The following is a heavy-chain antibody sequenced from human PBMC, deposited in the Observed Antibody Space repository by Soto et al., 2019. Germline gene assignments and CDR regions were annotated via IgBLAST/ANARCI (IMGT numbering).Heavy chain of an antibody. CDR2: ISGSGGAT. J-gene: IGHJ4*02. Sequence: GGSLRLSCAASGFTFTSFAVSWVRQAPGKGLEWVSAISGSGGATYYADSVKGRFTVSRDNSRNTLYLQVDSLRVEDTAVYRCAIGEWLSPSHFNFGGKGTLVTV. V-gene: IGHV3-23*01. CDR1: GFTFTSFA. CDR3: AIGEWLSPSHFNF. D-gene: IGHD3-3*01.